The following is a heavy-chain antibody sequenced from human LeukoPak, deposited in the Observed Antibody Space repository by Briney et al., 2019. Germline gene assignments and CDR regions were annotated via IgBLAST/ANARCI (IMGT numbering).Heavy chain of an antibody. CDR1: GFTVSSNY. CDR2: ISYDGSNK. Sequence: GGSLRLSCAASGFTVSSNYMSWVRQAPGKGLEWVAVISYDGSNKYYADSVKGRFTISRDNSKNTLYLQMNSLRAEDTAVYYCARDGDIVVVPAAHYYYYYYMDVWGKGTTVTVSS. CDR3: ARDGDIVVVPAAHYYYYYYMDV. J-gene: IGHJ6*03. D-gene: IGHD2-2*01. V-gene: IGHV3-30*03.